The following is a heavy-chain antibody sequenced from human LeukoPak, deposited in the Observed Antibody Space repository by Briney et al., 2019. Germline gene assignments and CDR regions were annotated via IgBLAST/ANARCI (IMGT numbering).Heavy chain of an antibody. D-gene: IGHD3-10*01. CDR2: IFSTGST. CDR1: GGSISSYH. V-gene: IGHV4-59*08. J-gene: IGHJ4*02. Sequence: PSETLSLTCTVSGGSISSYHWNWIRQPPGKGLEWIGYIFSTGSTNYNPSLESRVTISLDTSKSQFSLRLTSVTAADTAVYYCARRYGSGSYDKFDYWGQGTLVTVSS. CDR3: ARRYGSGSYDKFDY.